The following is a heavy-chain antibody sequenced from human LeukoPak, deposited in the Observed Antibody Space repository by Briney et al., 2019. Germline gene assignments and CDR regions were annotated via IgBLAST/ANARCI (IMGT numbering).Heavy chain of an antibody. D-gene: IGHD2/OR15-2a*01. V-gene: IGHV3-23*01. J-gene: IGHJ4*02. CDR3: AKDSAKKYDDN. Sequence: GGSLRLSCAASGFTFNNYAMSWVRQAPGKGLEWVSAISGSDAGTYYADSVKGRFTISRENSKNTLYLQMNSLRAGDTAVYYCAKDSAKKYDDNWGQETLVTVSS. CDR2: ISGSDAGT. CDR1: GFTFNNYA.